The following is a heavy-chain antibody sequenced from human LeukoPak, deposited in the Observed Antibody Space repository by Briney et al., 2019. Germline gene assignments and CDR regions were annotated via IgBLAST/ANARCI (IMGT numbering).Heavy chain of an antibody. J-gene: IGHJ6*03. Sequence: SETLSLTCTVSGGSISSYYWSWIRQPPGKGLEWIGYIYYSGSTYYNPSLKSRVTISVDTSKNQFSLKLSSVTAADTAVYYCAREAGPIYFYYMDVWGKGTTVTVSS. CDR2: IYYSGST. V-gene: IGHV4-59*12. CDR1: GGSISSYY. CDR3: AREAGPIYFYYMDV.